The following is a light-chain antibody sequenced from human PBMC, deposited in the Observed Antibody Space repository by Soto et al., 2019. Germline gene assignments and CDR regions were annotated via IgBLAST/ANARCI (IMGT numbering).Light chain of an antibody. CDR3: AAWDDILNGVV. V-gene: IGLV1-44*01. J-gene: IGLJ2*01. CDR2: NFS. Sequence: QLVLTQPPSASGTPGQRVTLSCSGGGSNIGTNSVNWYQHLPGTAPKLLIYNFSQRPSGVPDRFSGSKSGTSASLAISGLQSEDEADYYCAAWDDILNGVVFGGGTKLTVL. CDR1: GSNIGTNS.